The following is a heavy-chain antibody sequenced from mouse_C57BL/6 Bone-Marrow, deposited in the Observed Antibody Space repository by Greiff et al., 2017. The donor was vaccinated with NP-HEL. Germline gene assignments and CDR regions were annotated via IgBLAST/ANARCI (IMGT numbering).Heavy chain of an antibody. D-gene: IGHD1-1*01. CDR1: GFTFSDAW. CDR2: IRNKANNHAT. V-gene: IGHV6-6*01. CDR3: TKSSYYYGSSFYAMDY. J-gene: IGHJ4*01. Sequence: EVQLVESGGGLVQPGGSMKLSCAASGFTFSDAWMDWVRQSPEKGLEWVAEIRNKANNHATYYAESVKGRFTISRDDSKSSVYLQMNSLRAEDTGIYYCTKSSYYYGSSFYAMDYWGQGTSVTVSS.